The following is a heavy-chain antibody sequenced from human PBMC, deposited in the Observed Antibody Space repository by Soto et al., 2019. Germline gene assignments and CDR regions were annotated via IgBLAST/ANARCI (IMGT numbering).Heavy chain of an antibody. V-gene: IGHV3-23*01. J-gene: IGHJ5*02. CDR3: ATPPQYYDSSGYPFDP. D-gene: IGHD3-22*01. CDR1: GFTFSSYA. CDR2: ISGSGGST. Sequence: GGSLRLSCAASGFTFSSYAMSWVRQAPGKGLEWVSAISGSGGSTYYADSVKGRFTISRDNSKNTLYLQMNSLRAEDTAVYYCATPPQYYDSSGYPFDPWGQGTLVTVSS.